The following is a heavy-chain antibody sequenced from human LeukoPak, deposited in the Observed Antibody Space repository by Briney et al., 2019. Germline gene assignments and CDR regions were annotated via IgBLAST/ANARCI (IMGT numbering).Heavy chain of an antibody. CDR3: ARTGGYYDSSGPNDY. D-gene: IGHD3-22*01. CDR2: IYYSGST. Sequence: SETLSLTCTVSGGSISSYYWSWIRQPPGKGLEWIGYIYYSGSTNYNPPLKSRVTISVDTSKNQFSLKLRSVTAADTAVYYCARTGGYYDSSGPNDYWGQGTLVTVSS. CDR1: GGSISSYY. V-gene: IGHV4-59*01. J-gene: IGHJ4*02.